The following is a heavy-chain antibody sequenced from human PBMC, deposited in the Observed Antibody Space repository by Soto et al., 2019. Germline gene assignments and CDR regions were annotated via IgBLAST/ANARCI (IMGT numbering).Heavy chain of an antibody. CDR3: ARETGLWQLVAGDWFDP. CDR2: IYTSGST. V-gene: IGHV4-4*07. D-gene: IGHD6-6*01. J-gene: IGHJ5*02. Sequence: PSETLSLTCTISGGSISSYYWSWIRQPAGKGLEWIGRIYTSGSTNYNPSLKSRVTMSVDTSKNQFSLKLSSVTAADTAVYYCARETGLWQLVAGDWFDPWGQGTLVTVSS. CDR1: GGSISSYY.